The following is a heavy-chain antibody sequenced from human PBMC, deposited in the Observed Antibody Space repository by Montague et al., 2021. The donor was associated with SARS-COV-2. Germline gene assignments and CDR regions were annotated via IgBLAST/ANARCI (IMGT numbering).Heavy chain of an antibody. V-gene: IGHV4-34*01. J-gene: IGHJ3*01. D-gene: IGHD2-2*01. Sequence: SETLSLTCAVYGGTFSVYFLSWLRQSPRSGREWVAVINHGGTANYDPSLKSRVSIAVDTSKNQFTLKLTSVTAADTAMCYCAKEREVVRAARTLVAFELWGTGTMVT. CDR2: INHGGTA. CDR1: GGTFSVYF. CDR3: AKEREVVRAARTLVAFEL.